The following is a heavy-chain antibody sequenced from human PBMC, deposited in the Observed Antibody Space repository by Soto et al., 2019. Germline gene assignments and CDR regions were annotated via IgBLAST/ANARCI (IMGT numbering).Heavy chain of an antibody. J-gene: IGHJ6*02. CDR3: ASKAQAPYYYYGMAV. CDR1: GYTFTNYG. V-gene: IGHV1-18*01. Sequence: QVQVVQSGDEVKKPGASVKVSCKASGYTFTNYGFSWVRQAPGQGLEWMGWISGYNGNTKYAEKFQGRVTMPTDTSXXTGSMGTRSARSDATAVYFSASKAQAPYYYYGMAVGGQGPAVPVSS. CDR2: ISGYNGNT.